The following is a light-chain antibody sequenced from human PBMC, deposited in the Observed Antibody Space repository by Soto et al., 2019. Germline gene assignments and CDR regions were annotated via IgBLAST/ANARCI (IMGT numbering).Light chain of an antibody. Sequence: DIENTQPPTTLSTYVGDRVTITCRASQSISSWLAWYQQKPGKAPKLLIYDASSLESGVPSRFSGSGSGTEFTLTISSLQPDDFATYYCQQYNSYSRTFGQGTKVDIK. J-gene: IGKJ1*01. CDR1: QSISSW. CDR3: QQYNSYSRT. V-gene: IGKV1-5*01. CDR2: DAS.